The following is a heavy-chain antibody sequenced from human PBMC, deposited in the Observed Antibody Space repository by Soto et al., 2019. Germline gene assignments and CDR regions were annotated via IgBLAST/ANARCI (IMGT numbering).Heavy chain of an antibody. V-gene: IGHV3-23*01. J-gene: IGHJ6*02. CDR1: GFPFSSYD. Sequence: QPGGSLRLSCAASGFPFSSYDMSWVRQAPGKGLEWVSAISGSGGTTYYADSAKGRFTISRDNSKNTLYLQMNSLRAEDTAVYYCANRDTSMITRYYYGMDVWGQGTTVTVSS. D-gene: IGHD5-18*01. CDR3: ANRDTSMITRYYYGMDV. CDR2: ISGSGGTT.